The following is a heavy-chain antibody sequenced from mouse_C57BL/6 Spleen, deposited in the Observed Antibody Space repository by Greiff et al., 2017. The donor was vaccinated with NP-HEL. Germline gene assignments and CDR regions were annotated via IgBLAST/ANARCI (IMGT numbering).Heavy chain of an antibody. D-gene: IGHD2-4*01. J-gene: IGHJ2*01. V-gene: IGHV5-17*01. Sequence: EVKVEESGGGLVKPGGSLKLSCAASGFTFSDYGMHWVRQAPEKGLEWVAYISSGSSTIYYADTVKGRFTISRDNAKNTLFLQMTSLRSEDTAMYYCARIGGLRRGYWGQGTTLTVSS. CDR2: ISSGSSTI. CDR3: ARIGGLRRGY. CDR1: GFTFSDYG.